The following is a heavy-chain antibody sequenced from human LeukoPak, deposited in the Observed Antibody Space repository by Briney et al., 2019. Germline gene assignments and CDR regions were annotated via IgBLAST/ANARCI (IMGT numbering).Heavy chain of an antibody. V-gene: IGHV4-34*01. CDR2: INHSGST. CDR3: ARSRRITMIVVVISGFSWFDP. D-gene: IGHD3-22*01. CDR1: AGSFSGYY. J-gene: IGHJ5*02. Sequence: SETLSLTCAVYAGSFSGYYWSWIRQPPGKGLEWIGEINHSGSTNYNPSLKSRVTISVDTSKNQFSLKLSSVTAADTAVYYCARSRRITMIVVVISGFSWFDPWGQGTLVTVSS.